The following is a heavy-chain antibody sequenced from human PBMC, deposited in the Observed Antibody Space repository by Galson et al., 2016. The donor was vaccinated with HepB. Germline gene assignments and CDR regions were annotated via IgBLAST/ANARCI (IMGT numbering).Heavy chain of an antibody. CDR2: IRGDGIVS. CDR1: GFTFNAHW. CDR3: SREMTGSYFE. V-gene: IGHV3-7*01. D-gene: IGHD3-10*01. J-gene: IGHJ4*02. Sequence: SLRLSCAASGFTFNAHWMNWVRQAPGKGLEWVANIRGDGIVSYYAESVRGRFTISRDNAKNSLYLQMNGLRVDETAVYYCSREMTGSYFEWGQGTLVTVSS.